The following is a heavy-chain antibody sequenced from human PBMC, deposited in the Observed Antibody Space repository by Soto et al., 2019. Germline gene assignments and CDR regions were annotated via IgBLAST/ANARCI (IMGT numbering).Heavy chain of an antibody. Sequence: GGSLRLSCAASGFTFSGYIMNWVRQSPGKGLEWVSSISSSSSYIYYADSVKGRFTISRDNAKNSLYLQMNSLRAEDTAVYYWARDLSSMPHAFDIWGQGTMVTVS. J-gene: IGHJ3*02. D-gene: IGHD2-2*01. V-gene: IGHV3-21*01. CDR2: ISSSSSYI. CDR3: ARDLSSMPHAFDI. CDR1: GFTFSGYI.